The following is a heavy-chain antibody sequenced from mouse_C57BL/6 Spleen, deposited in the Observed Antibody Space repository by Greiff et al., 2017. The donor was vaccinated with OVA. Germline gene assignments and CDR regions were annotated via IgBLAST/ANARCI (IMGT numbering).Heavy chain of an antibody. D-gene: IGHD2-4*01. V-gene: IGHV5-12*01. CDR1: GFTFSDYY. CDR3: ARHPSIYYDYDGYWYFDV. J-gene: IGHJ1*03. Sequence: EVMLVESGGGLVQPGGSLKLSCAASGFTFSDYYMYWVRQTPEKRLEWVAYISNGGGSTYYPDTVKGRFTISRDNAKNTLYLQMSRLKSEDTAMYYCARHPSIYYDYDGYWYFDVWGTGTTVTVSS. CDR2: ISNGGGST.